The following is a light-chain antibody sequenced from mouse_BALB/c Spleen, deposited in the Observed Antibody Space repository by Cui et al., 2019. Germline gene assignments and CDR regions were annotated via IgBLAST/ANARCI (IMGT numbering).Light chain of an antibody. CDR2: AAT. CDR3: QQFWGTPFT. CDR1: ENIYSN. Sequence: DLHITPSPPSLSFSEGENVTITCRASENIYSNLAWYQQKQGKSPQLLVYAATNLADGVPSRFSGSGSGTQYSLKINSLQSEDFGSYYCQQFWGTPFTFGSGTKLEIK. J-gene: IGKJ4*01. V-gene: IGKV12-46*01.